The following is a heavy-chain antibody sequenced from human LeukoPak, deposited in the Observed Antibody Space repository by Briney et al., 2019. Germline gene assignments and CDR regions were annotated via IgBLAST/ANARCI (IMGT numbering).Heavy chain of an antibody. CDR1: GFTFSSYE. J-gene: IGHJ6*04. D-gene: IGHD6-19*01. CDR3: ARGLAVAGPYYYYGMDV. V-gene: IGHV3-48*03. CDR2: ISSSGSAI. Sequence: PGGSLRLSCAASGFTFSSYEMNWVRQAPGKGLEWVSYISSSGSAIHYADSVKGRFTISRDNAKNSLYLQMNSLRAEDTAVYYCARGLAVAGPYYYYGMDVWGKGTTVTVSS.